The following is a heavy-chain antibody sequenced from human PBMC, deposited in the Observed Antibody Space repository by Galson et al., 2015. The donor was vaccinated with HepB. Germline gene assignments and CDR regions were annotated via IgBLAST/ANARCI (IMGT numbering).Heavy chain of an antibody. J-gene: IGHJ6*02. D-gene: IGHD6-19*01. CDR2: IYSGGST. CDR3: ARDPLDKAVAGSNTYYYYSMDV. CDR1: GFTVSSNY. Sequence: SLRLSCAASGFTVSSNYMSWVRQAPGKGLEWVSVIYSGGSTYYADSVKGRFTISRDNSKNTLYLQMNSLRAEDTAVYYCARDPLDKAVAGSNTYYYYSMDVWGQGTTVTVSS. V-gene: IGHV3-66*02.